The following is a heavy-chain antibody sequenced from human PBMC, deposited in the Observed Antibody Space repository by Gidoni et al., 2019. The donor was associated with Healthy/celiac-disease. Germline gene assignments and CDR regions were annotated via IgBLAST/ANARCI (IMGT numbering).Heavy chain of an antibody. CDR3: ASGSGYEGGAFDI. J-gene: IGHJ3*02. V-gene: IGHV4-59*01. CDR1: GGSISSYY. Sequence: QVQLQESGPGLGKPSETLSLTCTVSGGSISSYYWSGIRQPPGQGLEWIGYIYYSGSTNYNPSLKSRVTISVDTSKNQFSLKLSSVTAADTAVYYCASGSGYEGGAFDIWGQGTMVTVSS. D-gene: IGHD5-12*01. CDR2: IYYSGST.